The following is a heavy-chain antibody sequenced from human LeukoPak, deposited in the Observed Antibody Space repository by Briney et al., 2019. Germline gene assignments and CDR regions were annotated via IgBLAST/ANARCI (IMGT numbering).Heavy chain of an antibody. V-gene: IGHV3-23*01. CDR3: AKDSKIVGPTFRSYHYMDV. CDR1: GFSFSIYG. D-gene: IGHD1-26*01. CDR2: ISGSGGNT. Sequence: GGSLRLSCAASGFSFSIYGMSWVRQTPGKGLEWVSGISGSGGNTYYTDSVKGRFTISRDNTKNTLYLQMNSLRAEDTAVYYCAKDSKIVGPTFRSYHYMDVWGKGTTVTVSS. J-gene: IGHJ6*03.